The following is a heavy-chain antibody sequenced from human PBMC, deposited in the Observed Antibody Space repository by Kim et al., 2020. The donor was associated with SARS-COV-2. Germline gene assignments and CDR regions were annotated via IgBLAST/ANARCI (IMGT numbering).Heavy chain of an antibody. V-gene: IGHV3-73*01. CDR3: TSLITA. CDR2: VGHKAHNYAT. Sequence: GGSLRLSCAASGFTFSGSPIHWVRQAAGKGLEWVGRVGHKAHNYATTYGASVKGRFTISRDDSKNTAYLQMNSLKTEDTAMYYCTSLITAWGQGTLVTVSS. CDR1: GFTFSGSP. J-gene: IGHJ4*02. D-gene: IGHD6-25*01.